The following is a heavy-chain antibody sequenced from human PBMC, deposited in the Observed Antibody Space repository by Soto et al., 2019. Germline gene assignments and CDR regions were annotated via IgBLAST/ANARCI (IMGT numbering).Heavy chain of an antibody. CDR2: INSDGTIS. Sequence: GSLSLCCGASGFNFDTYWMNWVRQAPGKGPEWLSGINSDGTISSYADSVKGRFTISRDNARNTLSLQMNSLRADDTAVYYCARLSGDHSAFFSYGMDAWGQGTTVTVSS. V-gene: IGHV3-74*01. D-gene: IGHD2-21*01. CDR3: ARLSGDHSAFFSYGMDA. CDR1: GFNFDTYW. J-gene: IGHJ6*02.